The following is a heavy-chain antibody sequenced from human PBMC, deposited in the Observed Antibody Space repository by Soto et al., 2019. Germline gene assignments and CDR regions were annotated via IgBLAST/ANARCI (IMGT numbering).Heavy chain of an antibody. J-gene: IGHJ4*02. D-gene: IGHD2-15*01. CDR1: GFTFSNYW. CDR3: ARVRYCSDNSCYSWFEY. Sequence: PGGSLRLSCVACGFTFSNYWMHWVRQAPGKGLEWVSRISSDGSSTTYADSVKGRFTISRDNAENSLHLQMNSLRAEDTAVYYCARVRYCSDNSCYSWFEYWGQGTLVTVSS. V-gene: IGHV3-74*01. CDR2: ISSDGSST.